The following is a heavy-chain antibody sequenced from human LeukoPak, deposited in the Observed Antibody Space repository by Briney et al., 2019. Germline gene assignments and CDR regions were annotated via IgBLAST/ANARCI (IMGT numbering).Heavy chain of an antibody. D-gene: IGHD4-17*01. CDR1: GYSFTSYW. CDR2: IYPGDSDT. V-gene: IGHV5-51*01. Sequence: HGESLKISCKGSGYSFTSYWIGWVRQMPGKGLEWMGIIYPGDSDTRYSPSFQGQVTISADKSISTAYLQWSSLKASDTAMYYCARQKDDYGDSGWFDPWGQGTLVTVSS. CDR3: ARQKDDYGDSGWFDP. J-gene: IGHJ5*02.